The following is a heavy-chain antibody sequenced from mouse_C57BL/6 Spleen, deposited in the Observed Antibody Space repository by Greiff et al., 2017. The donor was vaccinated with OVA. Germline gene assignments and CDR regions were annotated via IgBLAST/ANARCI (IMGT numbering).Heavy chain of an antibody. D-gene: IGHD3-3*01. CDR3: ARMEGLKGIMDY. Sequence: WWNWIRQVSGSKLEWIGYISSSGSTDSNPSLKSRISITRDTSKNQLFLQMNSVTTEDIATYYCARMEGLKGIMDYWGQGTSVTVSS. V-gene: IGHV3-4*01. CDR1: W. J-gene: IGHJ4*01. CDR2: ISSSGST.